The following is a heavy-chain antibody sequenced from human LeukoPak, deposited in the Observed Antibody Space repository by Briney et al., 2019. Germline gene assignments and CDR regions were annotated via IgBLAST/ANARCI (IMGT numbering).Heavy chain of an antibody. V-gene: IGHV1-69*13. CDR1: GGTFSSYA. CDR2: IIPIFGTA. D-gene: IGHD2-21*02. J-gene: IGHJ4*02. CDR3: ARDVPGVTPSSE. Sequence: ASVKVSCKASGGTFSSYAISWVRQAPGQGLEWMGGIIPIFGTANYAQEFQGRVTITADESTSTAYMELSSLRSEDTAVYYCARDVPGVTPSSEWGQGTLVTVSS.